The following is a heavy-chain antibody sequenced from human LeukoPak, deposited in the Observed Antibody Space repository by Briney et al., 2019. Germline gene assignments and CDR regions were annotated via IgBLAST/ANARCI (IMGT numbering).Heavy chain of an antibody. CDR3: ARDPSAPVRPFDV. CDR2: IIPIDGTA. Sequence: SSGKVSCKASRDTFTRCAFSWVRQAPGQGLEWMGGIIPIDGTANFGQKFQGRVTITADESTSTAYMELSSLRSEDTAIYYCARDPSAPVRPFDVWGQGTMVTVSS. D-gene: IGHD2-2*01. J-gene: IGHJ3*01. V-gene: IGHV1-69*13. CDR1: RDTFTRCA.